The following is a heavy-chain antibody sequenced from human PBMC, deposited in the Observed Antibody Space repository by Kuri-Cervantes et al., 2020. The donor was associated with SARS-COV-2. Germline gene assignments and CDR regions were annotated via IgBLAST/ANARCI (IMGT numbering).Heavy chain of an antibody. D-gene: IGHD7-27*01. V-gene: IGHV4-38-2*01. J-gene: IGHJ5*02. Sequence: GSLRLSCAASGFTFSSYWMHWVRQAPGKGLVWIATTYHTGTTYYSPSLKSRLGISVDTSKNQFSLTLSSVTAADTAVYYCARRGRTGEGDTWGQGTLVTVSS. CDR3: ARRGRTGEGDT. CDR1: GFTFSSYW. CDR2: TYHTGTT.